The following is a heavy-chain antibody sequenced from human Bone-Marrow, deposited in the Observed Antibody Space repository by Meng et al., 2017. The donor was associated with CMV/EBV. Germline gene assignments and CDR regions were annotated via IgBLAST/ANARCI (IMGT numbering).Heavy chain of an antibody. D-gene: IGHD3-10*01. CDR1: AFSTSTSGGV. Sequence: HINLMQPGPPQGKPTRTLTLTSTYAAFSTSTSGGVVGWIRQPPRKALELLALIYWDDDKRYSQSLKSRLTITKDTSKNQVVLTMTNMDPVDTATYYCAHTPITMVRGVDWGQGTLVTVSS. J-gene: IGHJ4*02. CDR3: AHTPITMVRGVD. V-gene: IGHV2-5*02. CDR2: IYWDDDK.